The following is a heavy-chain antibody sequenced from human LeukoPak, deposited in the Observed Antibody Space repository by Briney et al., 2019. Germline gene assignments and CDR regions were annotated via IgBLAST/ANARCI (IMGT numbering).Heavy chain of an antibody. CDR1: GFTVSNNY. CDR2: IYSGGDT. Sequence: GGSLRLSCAVSGFTVSNNYMSWVRQAPGKGLEWVSHIYSGGDTYHADSVKGRFTISRDHSKNTVYLQMNNLRVEDTAAYYCARDTGLWWGQGTLVTVSS. CDR3: ARDTGLW. D-gene: IGHD2-21*01. V-gene: IGHV3-53*01. J-gene: IGHJ4*02.